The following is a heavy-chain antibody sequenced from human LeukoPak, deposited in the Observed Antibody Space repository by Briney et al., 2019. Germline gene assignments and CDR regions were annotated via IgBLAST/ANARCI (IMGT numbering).Heavy chain of an antibody. D-gene: IGHD3-3*01. V-gene: IGHV1-24*01. CDR1: GYTLTELS. CDR2: FDPEDGET. Sequence: ASVKVSCKVSGYTLTELSMHWVRQAPGKGREWMGGFDPEDGETIYAQKFQGRVTMTEGTSTDTAYMELSSLRSDDTAVYYCAILLEDYAFSTGSAKDYWGQGTLVTVSS. CDR3: AILLEDYAFSTGSAKDY. J-gene: IGHJ4*02.